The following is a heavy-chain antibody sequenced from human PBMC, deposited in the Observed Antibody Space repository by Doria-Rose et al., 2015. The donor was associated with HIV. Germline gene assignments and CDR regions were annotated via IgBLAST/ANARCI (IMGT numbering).Heavy chain of an antibody. D-gene: IGHD6-13*01. CDR1: GVSLSSPGMG. CDR3: ARIKSSRWYHKYYFDF. J-gene: IGHJ4*02. Sequence: SGPVLVKPTETLTLTCTVSGVSLSSPGMGVSWIRQPPGKALEWLANIFSDDERSYKTLLKSRLTSSRGTSKRQVVLTMTDMDPVDTATYYCARIKSSRWYHKYYFDFWGQGTLVIVSA. CDR2: IFSDDER. V-gene: IGHV2-26*01.